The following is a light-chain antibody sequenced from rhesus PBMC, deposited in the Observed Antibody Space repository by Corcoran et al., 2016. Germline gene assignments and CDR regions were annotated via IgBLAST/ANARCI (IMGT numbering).Light chain of an antibody. V-gene: IGKV3-42*02. J-gene: IGKJ1*01. CDR1: QSVSSS. CDR2: GAS. Sequence: EIVMTQSPATLSLSPGERATLSCRASQSVSSSFAWYQQKPGQAPRLLIYGASTRAPGIPDRFSGSGCGTDFTLTISSLEPEDFAVYYCQQYSNWPRTFGQGTKVEIK. CDR3: QQYSNWPRT.